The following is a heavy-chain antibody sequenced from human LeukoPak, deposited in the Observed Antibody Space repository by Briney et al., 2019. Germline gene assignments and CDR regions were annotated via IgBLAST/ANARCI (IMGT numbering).Heavy chain of an antibody. J-gene: IGHJ4*02. V-gene: IGHV4-59*01. D-gene: IGHD6-6*01. CDR1: GGSISSYY. CDR3: ARGGSWGQLGGLDY. Sequence: SETLSLTCTVSGGSISSYYWSWIRQPPGKGLEWIGYIYYSGSTNYNPSLKSRVTISVDTSKNQFSLKLSSVTAADTAVYYCARGGSWGQLGGLDYWGQRTLVTVSS. CDR2: IYYSGST.